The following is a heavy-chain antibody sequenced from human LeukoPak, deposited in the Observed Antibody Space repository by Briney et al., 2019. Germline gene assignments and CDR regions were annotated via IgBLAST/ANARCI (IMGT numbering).Heavy chain of an antibody. Sequence: GGSLRLSCAASGFTFSSYWMHWVRQAPGKGLVWVSRINTDGSSTNYADSVKCRFTISRDNAKNTLYLQMNSLRAEDTAVYYCARRGYSNFALDYWGQGTLVTVSS. J-gene: IGHJ4*02. CDR2: INTDGSST. CDR1: GFTFSSYW. CDR3: ARRGYSNFALDY. D-gene: IGHD4-11*01. V-gene: IGHV3-74*01.